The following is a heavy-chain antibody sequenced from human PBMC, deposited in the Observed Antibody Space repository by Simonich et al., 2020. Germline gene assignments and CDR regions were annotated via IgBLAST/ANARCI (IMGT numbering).Heavy chain of an antibody. CDR3: ARTYSGSYYYFDY. D-gene: IGHD1-26*01. Sequence: QVQLVQSGAEVKKPGASVKVYCKASGYTFTSYDINWVRQATGQGLEWMAWMNPNSCNPGYAQKFPGRVTITKNTSIITAYMELSSLRSEDTAVYYCARTYSGSYYYFDYWGQGTLVNVSS. CDR2: MNPNSCNP. J-gene: IGHJ4*02. CDR1: GYTFTSYD. V-gene: IGHV1-8*03.